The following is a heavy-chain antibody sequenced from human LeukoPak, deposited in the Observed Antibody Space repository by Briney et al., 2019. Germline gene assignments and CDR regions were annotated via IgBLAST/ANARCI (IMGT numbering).Heavy chain of an antibody. V-gene: IGHV3-74*01. CDR2: INPGGSSI. CDR3: ARSNQADDY. Sequence: SGGSLRLSCAASGFTFSSYWMHWVRQVPGEGLVWVARINPGGSSITYADSVKGRFTISRDNAKNTLYLQMDSLRAEDTGVYYCARSNQADDYWGQGTLVTVSS. D-gene: IGHD1-14*01. J-gene: IGHJ4*02. CDR1: GFTFSSYW.